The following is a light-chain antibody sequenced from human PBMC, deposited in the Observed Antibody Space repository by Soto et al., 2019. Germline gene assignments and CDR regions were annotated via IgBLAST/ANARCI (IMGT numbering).Light chain of an antibody. V-gene: IGKV3-20*01. CDR3: QHYGSSPHVA. CDR2: DAS. CDR1: QSVTSY. Sequence: EIVLTQSPATLSLSPWERATLSCMASQSVTSYLAWYQQKPGQAPRLLIYDASNRATGIPARFSGSGSATDFTLTISRLEPEDFALYYCQHYGSSPHVAVGQGTKVDIK. J-gene: IGKJ1*01.